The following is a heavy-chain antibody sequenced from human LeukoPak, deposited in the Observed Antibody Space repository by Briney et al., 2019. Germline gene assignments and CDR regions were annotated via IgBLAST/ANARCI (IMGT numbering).Heavy chain of an antibody. CDR1: GLTFSNFA. CDR2: ITGSGGRT. Sequence: PGGSLRLSCAASGLTFSNFAMSWVRQAPGKGLEWVSMITGSGGRTFYADSVKGRFTISSDNSRDTLYLQMSSLRADDAAVYYCAKMKGPGLYLHYSMDVWGKGTTVTVSS. V-gene: IGHV3-23*01. J-gene: IGHJ6*03. CDR3: AKMKGPGLYLHYSMDV. D-gene: IGHD2-2*02.